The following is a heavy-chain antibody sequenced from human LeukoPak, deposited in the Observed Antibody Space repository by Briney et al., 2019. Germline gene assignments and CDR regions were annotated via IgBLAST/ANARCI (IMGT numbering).Heavy chain of an antibody. CDR2: INHSGST. CDR1: GGSFSGYY. D-gene: IGHD6-13*01. CDR3: ARGLSYSSSWYAVGWFDP. Sequence: SETLSLTCAVYGGSFSGYYWSWIRQPPGKGLEWIGEINHSGSTNYNPSLKSRVTISVDTSKNQFSLKLSSVTAADTAVYYYARGLSYSSSWYAVGWFDPWGQGTLVTVSS. V-gene: IGHV4-34*01. J-gene: IGHJ5*02.